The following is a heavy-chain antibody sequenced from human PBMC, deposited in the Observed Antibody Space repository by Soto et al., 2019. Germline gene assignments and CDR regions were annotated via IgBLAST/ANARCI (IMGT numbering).Heavy chain of an antibody. D-gene: IGHD3-22*01. J-gene: IGHJ6*02. V-gene: IGHV3-30*04. CDR3: AREMIPMIMGGMSAMDV. Sequence: QVQLVESGGGVLQAERSQRISCTASKFTLASYVMHWVRQAPGEGLEWVALISFDGTNKYYADSVKGRFTISRDNSKNTMYLQMNSLRPEDTAVYYCAREMIPMIMGGMSAMDVWGQGTTVTVS. CDR2: ISFDGTNK. CDR1: KFTLASYV.